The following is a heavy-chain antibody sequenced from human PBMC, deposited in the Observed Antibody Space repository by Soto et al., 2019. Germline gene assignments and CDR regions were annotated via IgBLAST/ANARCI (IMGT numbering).Heavy chain of an antibody. CDR2: ISAYNGNT. Sequence: QVQLVQSGAAVKKPGASVKVSCKASGYTFTSYGISWVRQAPGQGLEWMGWISAYNGNTNYAQKLQGRVTMTTDTSTSTAYMELRSLRSDATAVYYCARARIAVALVYYYYGMDVWGQGTTVTVSS. V-gene: IGHV1-18*01. CDR3: ARARIAVALVYYYYGMDV. J-gene: IGHJ6*02. D-gene: IGHD6-19*01. CDR1: GYTFTSYG.